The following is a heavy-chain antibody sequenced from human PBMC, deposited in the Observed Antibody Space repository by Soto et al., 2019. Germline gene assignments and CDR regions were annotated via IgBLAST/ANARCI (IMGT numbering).Heavy chain of an antibody. V-gene: IGHV1-69*01. CDR3: ARSGYSYGPNID. Sequence: QVQLVQSGAEVQKPGSSVKVSCRAARGSFSASGFSWVRQAPGQGLEWVGGFIPIFGTANYAPKFQDRVTMTADESTSTVYTALSSLKSEDTAMYYCARSGYSYGPNIDWGQGTLVTVSS. CDR2: FIPIFGTA. J-gene: IGHJ4*02. CDR1: RGSFSASG. D-gene: IGHD5-18*01.